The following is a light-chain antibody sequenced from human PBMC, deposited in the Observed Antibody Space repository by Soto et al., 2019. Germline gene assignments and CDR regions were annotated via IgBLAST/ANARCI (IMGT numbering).Light chain of an antibody. Sequence: EVVMTQSPVTLSVSPGERVVLSCRASQFITGNLAWYQRKPGQGPRLLIYGASTRATGIPARFSGSWSGTEFTLTISSLLSEDLGFYYCQQYNFWPLTFSGGTKVEIK. V-gene: IGKV3-15*01. CDR1: QFITGN. J-gene: IGKJ4*01. CDR2: GAS. CDR3: QQYNFWPLT.